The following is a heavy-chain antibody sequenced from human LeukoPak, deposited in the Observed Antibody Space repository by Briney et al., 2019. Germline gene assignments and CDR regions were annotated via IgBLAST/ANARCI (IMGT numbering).Heavy chain of an antibody. Sequence: SETLSLTCTVSGGSVSSGSYYWSWIRQPPGKGLEWIGYIYYSGSTNYNPSLKSRVTISVDTSKNQFSLKLSSVTAADTAVYYCARGDVIAGWLLRKAWFDPWGQGTLVTVSS. V-gene: IGHV4-61*01. J-gene: IGHJ5*02. D-gene: IGHD2/OR15-2a*01. CDR2: IYYSGST. CDR3: ARGDVIAGWLLRKAWFDP. CDR1: GGSVSSGSYY.